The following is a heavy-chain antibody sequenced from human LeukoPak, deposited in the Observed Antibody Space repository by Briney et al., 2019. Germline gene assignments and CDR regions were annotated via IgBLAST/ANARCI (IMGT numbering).Heavy chain of an antibody. CDR1: GYSFTNYW. J-gene: IGHJ4*02. CDR3: ARHLGGYPSYYFDY. D-gene: IGHD3-22*01. Sequence: GESLKISCKASGYSFTNYWIGWVRQMPGKGLEWMGIIYLGDSDTRYSPSFQGQVAIPADKSINTAYLQWSSLKTADTAIYYCARHLGGYPSYYFDYWGQGTLVTVSS. CDR2: IYLGDSDT. V-gene: IGHV5-51*01.